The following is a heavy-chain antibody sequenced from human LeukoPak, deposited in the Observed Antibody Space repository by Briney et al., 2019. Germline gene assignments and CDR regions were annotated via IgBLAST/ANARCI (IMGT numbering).Heavy chain of an antibody. V-gene: IGHV3-21*04. J-gene: IGHJ4*02. CDR2: ISSSSSYI. CDR1: GFTFSSYS. D-gene: IGHD3-9*01. Sequence: GGSLRLSCAASGFTFSSYSMNWVRQAPGKGLEWVSSISSSSSYIYYADSVKGRFTISRDNAKNSLYLQMNSLRAEDTALYYCAKETYYDILTGVFDYWGQGTLVTVSS. CDR3: AKETYYDILTGVFDY.